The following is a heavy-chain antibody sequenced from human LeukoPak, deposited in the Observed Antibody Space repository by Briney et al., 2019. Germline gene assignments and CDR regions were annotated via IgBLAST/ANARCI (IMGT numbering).Heavy chain of an antibody. CDR3: ARQYRLDYGGY. CDR1: GGSISSYY. CDR2: IYYSGST. D-gene: IGHD4-17*01. Sequence: PSETLSLTCTVSGGSISSYYWSWIRQPPGKGLEWIGYIYYSGSTNYNPSLKSRVTISVDTSKNQFSLKLSSVTAADTAVYYCARQYRLDYGGYWGQGTLVTVSS. V-gene: IGHV4-59*01. J-gene: IGHJ4*02.